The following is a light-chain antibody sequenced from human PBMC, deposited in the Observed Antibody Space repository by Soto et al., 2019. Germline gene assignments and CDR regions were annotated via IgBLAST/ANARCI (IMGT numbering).Light chain of an antibody. CDR2: DVS. J-gene: IGLJ2*01. CDR3: SSYADTERI. Sequence: QLVLTQPRSVSGSPGQSVTISCTGSSTDVGGYNYVSWYQQHPGKAPKLIIYDVSKRPSGVPDRFSGSKSGNTASLTISGLQAEDEADYYCSSYADTERIFGGGTKLTVL. CDR1: STDVGGYNY. V-gene: IGLV2-11*01.